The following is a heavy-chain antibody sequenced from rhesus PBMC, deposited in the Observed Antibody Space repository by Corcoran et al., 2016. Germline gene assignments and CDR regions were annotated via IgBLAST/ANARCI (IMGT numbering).Heavy chain of an antibody. D-gene: IGHD6-13*01. CDR2: VDPEDGEA. J-gene: IGHJ6*01. Sequence: EVQLVQSGAEVKKPGASVKISCKASGYTFTDYYLHWVRQAPGKGLEWVGRVDPEDGEAIHAQKCQDRVTITADTSTDKAYMGLSSLRSEDTAVYYCATGSSWIYGLDSWGQGVVVTVSS. V-gene: IGHV1-111*02. CDR1: GYTFTDYY. CDR3: ATGSSWIYGLDS.